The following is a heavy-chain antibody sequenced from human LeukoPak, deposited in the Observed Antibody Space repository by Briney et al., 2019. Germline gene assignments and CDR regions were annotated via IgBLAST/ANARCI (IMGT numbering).Heavy chain of an antibody. Sequence: GGSLRLSCAASGFTVSSNYMSWVRQAPGKGLEWVSYITSSSSSIYYADSVKGRFTISRDNAKNSLYLQMNSLRAEDTAVYYCARDNMGFDYWGQGTLVTVSS. CDR1: GFTVSSNY. CDR3: ARDNMGFDY. CDR2: ITSSSSSI. D-gene: IGHD2/OR15-2a*01. V-gene: IGHV3-48*01. J-gene: IGHJ4*02.